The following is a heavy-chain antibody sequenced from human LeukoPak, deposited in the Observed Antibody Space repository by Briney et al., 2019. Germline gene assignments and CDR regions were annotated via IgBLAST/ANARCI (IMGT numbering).Heavy chain of an antibody. CDR1: VDTFSIHA. D-gene: IGHD5-24*01. Sequence: SVKVSCKASVDTFSIHAISWVPQAPGQGLEWMGRIIPLFGTANYAQKFQGRVTITADKSTSTAYMELSSLRSEDTAVYYCARDGYKSHAEYFQHWGQGTLVTVSS. J-gene: IGHJ1*01. CDR2: IIPLFGTA. V-gene: IGHV1-69*06. CDR3: ARDGYKSHAEYFQH.